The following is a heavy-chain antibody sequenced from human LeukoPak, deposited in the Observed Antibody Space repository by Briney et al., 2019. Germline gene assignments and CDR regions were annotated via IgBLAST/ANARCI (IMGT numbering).Heavy chain of an antibody. CDR3: ARALMGSSGWFGKFDY. CDR1: FDSINNTYYY. Sequence: SETLSLTCSVSFDSINNTYYYWGWIRQPPGTGLEWIGSIYYSGNTYYSPSLNSRVTISVDTSKNQFSLKLNSATAADTAEYYCARALMGSSGWFGKFDYWGQGTLVTVSS. CDR2: IYYSGNT. D-gene: IGHD6-19*01. J-gene: IGHJ4*02. V-gene: IGHV4-39*01.